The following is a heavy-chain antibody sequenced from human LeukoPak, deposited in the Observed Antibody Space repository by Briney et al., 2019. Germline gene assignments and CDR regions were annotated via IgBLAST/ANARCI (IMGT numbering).Heavy chain of an antibody. Sequence: SETLSFTCTVSGGSISSYYWSWIRQPPGKGLEWIGNIYYSGSTNYNPSLKSRVTISVDTTNNPFSLKLSPVTAADTAVYYCARVAIEVAGTGGWFDPWGQGTLVTVSS. CDR2: IYYSGST. J-gene: IGHJ5*02. CDR1: GGSISSYY. CDR3: ARVAIEVAGTGGWFDP. V-gene: IGHV4-59*01. D-gene: IGHD6-19*01.